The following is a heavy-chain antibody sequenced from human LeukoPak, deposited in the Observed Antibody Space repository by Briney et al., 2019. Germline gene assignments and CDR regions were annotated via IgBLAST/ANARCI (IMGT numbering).Heavy chain of an antibody. CDR1: GFTFSSYE. CDR2: ISSSGSTI. Sequence: GGSLRLSCAASGFTFSSYEMNWVRQAPGKGLEWVSYISSSGSTIYYADSVKGRFTISRDNAKNSLYLQMNSLRAEDTAVYYCARGSNDYFGWFGPWGQGALVTVSS. J-gene: IGHJ5*02. V-gene: IGHV3-48*03. D-gene: IGHD2/OR15-2a*01. CDR3: ARGSNDYFGWFGP.